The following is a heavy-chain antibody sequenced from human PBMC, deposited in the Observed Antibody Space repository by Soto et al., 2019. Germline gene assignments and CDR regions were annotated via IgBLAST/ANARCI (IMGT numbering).Heavy chain of an antibody. CDR2: IYPGDSDI. CDR1: GYSFTSYW. D-gene: IGHD2-15*01. J-gene: IGHJ3*02. Sequence: GESLKISCKGSGYSFTSYWIGWVRQMPGKVLEWIGIIYPGDSDIRYSPSFQGQVTISADKSISTAYLQWSSLRASDTAMYYCARQRRHSHASDIWGQGTMVTVSS. V-gene: IGHV5-51*01. CDR3: ARQRRHSHASDI.